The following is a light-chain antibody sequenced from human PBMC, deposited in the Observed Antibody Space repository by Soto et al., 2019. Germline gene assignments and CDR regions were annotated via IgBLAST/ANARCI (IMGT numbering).Light chain of an antibody. CDR3: AAWDDSLSGSYV. J-gene: IGLJ1*01. Sequence: QSVLTQPPSASGTPGQSVTISCSGSSSNIGSNYVYWYQQLPGTAPKLLFYRNNQRPSGVPDRFSGSKSGTSASLAISGLRSEDEADYYCAAWDDSLSGSYVFGTGTKLTVL. CDR2: RNN. CDR1: SSNIGSNY. V-gene: IGLV1-47*01.